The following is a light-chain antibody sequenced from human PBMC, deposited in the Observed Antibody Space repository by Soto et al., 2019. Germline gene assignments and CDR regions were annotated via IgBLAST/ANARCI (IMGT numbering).Light chain of an antibody. CDR1: SSDVATFNL. CDR2: EGS. Sequence: QSVLTQPASVSGSPGQSITISCSGTSSDVATFNLVSWYQQHPGKPPKLMVYEGSKRPSGVSSRFSGSKSGSTASLTISGLQAEDEAAYYCCSYASSGTFVVFGGGTKLTVL. J-gene: IGLJ2*01. V-gene: IGLV2-23*03. CDR3: CSYASSGTFVV.